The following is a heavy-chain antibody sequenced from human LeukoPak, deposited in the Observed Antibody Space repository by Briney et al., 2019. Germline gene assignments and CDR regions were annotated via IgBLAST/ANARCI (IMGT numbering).Heavy chain of an antibody. J-gene: IGHJ4*02. CDR3: ARKYSSSWYSYFDY. CDR2: INPNSGGT. CDR1: GYTFTGYY. D-gene: IGHD6-13*01. Sequence: ASVKVSCKASGYTFTGYYMHWVRQAPGQGLEWMGWINPNSGGTNYAQKFQGRVTMTRDTSINTAYMELSRLRSDDTAVYYCARKYSSSWYSYFDYWGRGTLVTVSS. V-gene: IGHV1-2*02.